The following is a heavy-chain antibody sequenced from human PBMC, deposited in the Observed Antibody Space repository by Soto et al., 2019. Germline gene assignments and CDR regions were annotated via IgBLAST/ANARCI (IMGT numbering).Heavy chain of an antibody. CDR3: ARDMGGYYFEPNDY. CDR2: ITANNVNT. Sequence: APVKVSCKTSGYTFTSYGISWVRQAPGQGLEWMGWITANNVNTNYAQKFQGRVTMTTDTSTATAYMELRSLRSDDTAVYYCARDMGGYYFEPNDYWGQGALVTVSS. J-gene: IGHJ4*02. CDR1: GYTFTSYG. V-gene: IGHV1-18*01. D-gene: IGHD3-22*01.